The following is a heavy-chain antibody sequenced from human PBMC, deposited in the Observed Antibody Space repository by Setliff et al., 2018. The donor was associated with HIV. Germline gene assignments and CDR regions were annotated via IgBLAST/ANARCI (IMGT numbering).Heavy chain of an antibody. V-gene: IGHV4-38-2*01. CDR2: IYRSGNT. J-gene: IGHJ4*02. Sequence: SETLSLTCAVSGYSITGGYFWGWFRQPPGKGLEWIGSIYRSGNTYYNPSLNSRATVSVDTSKNQLSLKLTSVTAADTAVYYCARNPHYFDRSGYYSWFYCDYWGPGTLFTVSS. D-gene: IGHD3-22*01. CDR3: ARNPHYFDRSGYYSWFYCDY. CDR1: GYSITGGYF.